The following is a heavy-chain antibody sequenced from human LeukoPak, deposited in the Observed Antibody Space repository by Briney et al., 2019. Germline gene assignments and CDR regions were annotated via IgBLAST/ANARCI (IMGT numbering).Heavy chain of an antibody. CDR1: GFSLSTSGVG. CDR3: AHGFNYYDSHPIVPFDY. CDR2: IYWDDDK. Sequence: ESGPTLVNPTQTLTLTCTFSGFSLSTSGVGVGWIRQPPGKALEWLALIYWDDDKRYSPSLKSRLTITKDTSKNQVVLTMTNMDPVDTATYYCAHGFNYYDSHPIVPFDYWGQGTLVTVSS. V-gene: IGHV2-5*02. D-gene: IGHD3-22*01. J-gene: IGHJ4*02.